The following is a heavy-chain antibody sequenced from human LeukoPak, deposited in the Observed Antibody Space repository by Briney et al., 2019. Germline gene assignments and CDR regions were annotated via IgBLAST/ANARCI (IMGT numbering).Heavy chain of an antibody. CDR2: IDPSDSYT. CDR1: GYSFTSYW. J-gene: IGHJ4*02. CDR3: ARHPYSSTWYDY. D-gene: IGHD6-13*01. V-gene: IGHV5-10-1*01. Sequence: GESLKISCKGSGYSFTSYWISWVRQIPGKGLEWMGRIDPSDSYTNYSPSLQGHVTISADKSISTVYLQWSSLKASDTAMYYCARHPYSSTWYDYWGQGTLVTVSS.